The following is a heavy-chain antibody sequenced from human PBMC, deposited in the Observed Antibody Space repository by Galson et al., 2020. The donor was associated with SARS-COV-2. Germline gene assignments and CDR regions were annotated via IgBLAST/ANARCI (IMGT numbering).Heavy chain of an antibody. CDR2: IRYDGSKT. CDR1: GFTFNTYG. D-gene: IGHD3-9*01. J-gene: IGHJ6*03. Sequence: GGSLRLSCAASGFTFNTYGMHWVRQAHGKGLEGVTFIRYDGSKTYYADSVKGRFTISRDNSKNTVYLQMNSLRPEDTAVYYCAKDWENYEILTQRYMDVWGKGTTVTMSS. V-gene: IGHV3-30*02. CDR3: AKDWENYEILTQRYMDV.